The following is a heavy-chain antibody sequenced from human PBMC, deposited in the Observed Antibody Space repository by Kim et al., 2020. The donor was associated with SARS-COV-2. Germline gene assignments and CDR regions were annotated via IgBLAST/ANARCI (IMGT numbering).Heavy chain of an antibody. CDR1: GGSISSSSYK. V-gene: IGHV4-39*01. CDR3: ARLPYGQFDP. J-gene: IGHJ5*02. CDR2: TYYSGST. Sequence: SETLSLTCTVSGGSISSSSYKWGWIRQPPGKGLEWIGSTYYSGSTYYNPSLKSRVTMSVDTSKNQFSLKLRSVTAADTAVYYCARLPYGQFDPWGQGTLV. D-gene: IGHD3-10*01.